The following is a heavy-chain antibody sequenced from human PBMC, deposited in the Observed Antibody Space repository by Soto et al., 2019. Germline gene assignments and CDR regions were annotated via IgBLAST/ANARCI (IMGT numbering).Heavy chain of an antibody. Sequence: GGSLRLSCAASGFTFSSYVMSWVRQAPGKGLEWVSAINVSGGSTYYADSAKGRFTISRDNSKNTLYLQMKSLSVEDTAVYYCAKEVRGSGSSSVDYWGQGTPVTVSS. D-gene: IGHD3-10*01. J-gene: IGHJ4*02. CDR1: GFTFSSYV. V-gene: IGHV3-23*01. CDR2: INVSGGST. CDR3: AKEVRGSGSSSVDY.